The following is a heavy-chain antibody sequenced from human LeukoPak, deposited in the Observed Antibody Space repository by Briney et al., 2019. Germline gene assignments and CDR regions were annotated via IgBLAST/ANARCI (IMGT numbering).Heavy chain of an antibody. Sequence: TSETLSLTCTVSGASISSSNHYWGWIRQPPGKGLEWIGSISYGGSTYSNPSLKSRVTISVDTSKTQFSLKLSSVTAADTAVYYCARLVAVAGVFDYWGQGTLVTVSS. D-gene: IGHD6-19*01. CDR3: ARLVAVAGVFDY. J-gene: IGHJ4*02. V-gene: IGHV4-39*01. CDR2: ISYGGST. CDR1: GASISSSNHY.